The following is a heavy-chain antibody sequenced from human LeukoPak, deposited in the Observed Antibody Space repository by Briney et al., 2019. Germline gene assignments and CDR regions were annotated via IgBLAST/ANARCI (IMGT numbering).Heavy chain of an antibody. CDR1: DYSISSSYY. J-gene: IGHJ4*02. V-gene: IGHV4-39*01. Sequence: SETLSLTCTVSDYSISSSYYWGWIRQPPGKGLEWIGSIYYSGSTYYNPSLKSRVTISVDTSENQFSLKLNSVTAADTAVYYCARHRSKWLQSSFDYWGQGTLVTVSS. D-gene: IGHD5-24*01. CDR2: IYYSGST. CDR3: ARHRSKWLQSSFDY.